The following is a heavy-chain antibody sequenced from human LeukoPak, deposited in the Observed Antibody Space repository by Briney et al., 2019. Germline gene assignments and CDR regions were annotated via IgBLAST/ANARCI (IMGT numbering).Heavy chain of an antibody. CDR1: GFTVSSNY. Sequence: GGSLRLSCAASGFTVSSNYMSWVRQAPGKGLEWVSVIYSGGSTYYADSVKGRFTISRDNSKNTLYLQMNSLRAEDTAVYYCAKDDGNYDFWSGYPFDLWGRGTLVTVSS. V-gene: IGHV3-53*01. CDR2: IYSGGST. J-gene: IGHJ2*01. CDR3: AKDDGNYDFWSGYPFDL. D-gene: IGHD3-3*01.